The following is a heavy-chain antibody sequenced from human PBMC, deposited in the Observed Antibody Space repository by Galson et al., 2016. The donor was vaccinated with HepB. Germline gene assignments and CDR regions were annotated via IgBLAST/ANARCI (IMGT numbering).Heavy chain of an antibody. J-gene: IGHJ3*01. CDR3: ARDRGYRALDL. Sequence: SLRLSCAVSGLMYTHYAMNWVRQAPGKGLEWVSIIDDSGDHIYYAESVKGRFTISRDKATNQLYLQMNSLRAEDTALYYCARDRGYRALDLWGQGTTVTVSS. V-gene: IGHV3-23*01. CDR1: GLMYTHYA. CDR2: IDDSGDHI. D-gene: IGHD3-10*01.